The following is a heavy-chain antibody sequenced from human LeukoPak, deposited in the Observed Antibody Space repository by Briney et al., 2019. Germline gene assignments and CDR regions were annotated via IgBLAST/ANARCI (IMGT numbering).Heavy chain of an antibody. Sequence: GGSLRLSCAASGFTVSSNYMSWVRQAPGKGLEWLSVIYSGGMTYYADSVKGRFIISRDNSKNTLYLQMNRLRAEDTAVYYARPVLPAAFLPSGNYMDVWGKGTTVTVSS. CDR2: IYSGGMT. CDR3: RPVLPAAFLPSGNYMDV. D-gene: IGHD2-2*01. V-gene: IGHV3-53*01. J-gene: IGHJ6*03. CDR1: GFTVSSNY.